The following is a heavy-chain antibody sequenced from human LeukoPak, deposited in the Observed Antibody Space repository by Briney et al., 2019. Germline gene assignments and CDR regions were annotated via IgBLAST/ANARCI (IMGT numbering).Heavy chain of an antibody. CDR3: ARGRGGWYYQVRTGLDWFDP. D-gene: IGHD6-19*01. CDR1: GGSISSSNW. J-gene: IGHJ5*02. CDR2: IYHSGST. Sequence: SETLSLTCAVSGGSISSSNWWSWVRQPPGKGLEWIGEIYHSGSTNYNPSLKSRVTISVDTSKNQFSLKLSSVTAADTAVYYCARGRGGWYYQVRTGLDWFDPWGQGTLVTVSS. V-gene: IGHV4-4*02.